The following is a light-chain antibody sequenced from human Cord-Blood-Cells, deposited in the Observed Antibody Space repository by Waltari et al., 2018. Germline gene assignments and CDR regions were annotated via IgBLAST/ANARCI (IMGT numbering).Light chain of an antibody. J-gene: IGKJ5*01. CDR1: QGISSD. CDR3: QQLNSYPIT. CDR2: AAS. V-gene: IGKV1-9*01. Sequence: DIKLTQSPSFLSASVGDRVTITCRASQGISSDLAWYQQKPGKAPKLLIYAASTLQSGVPSRFSGSGSGTEFTLTISSLQPEDFATYYCQQLNSYPITFGQGTRLEIK.